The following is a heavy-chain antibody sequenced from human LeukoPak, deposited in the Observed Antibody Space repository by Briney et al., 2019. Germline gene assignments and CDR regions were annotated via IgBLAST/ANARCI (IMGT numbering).Heavy chain of an antibody. V-gene: IGHV3-9*01. CDR1: GFTFDDYA. CDR3: AKGSIMVRGVIDY. D-gene: IGHD3-10*01. CDR2: ISWNSGSI. J-gene: IGHJ4*02. Sequence: GRSLRLSCAASGFTFDDYAMHWVRQAPGKGLEWVSGISWNSGSIGYADSVKGRFTISSDNAKNSLYLQMNSLRAEDTALYYCAKGSIMVRGVIDYWGQGTLVTVSS.